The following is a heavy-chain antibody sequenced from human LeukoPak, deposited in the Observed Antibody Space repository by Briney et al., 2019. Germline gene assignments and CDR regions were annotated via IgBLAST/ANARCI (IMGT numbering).Heavy chain of an antibody. CDR1: GYSFRDYW. Sequence: GESLKISCKGSGYSFRDYWIGWVRQMPGKGPELMGLIFPDDSNTVYSPSFQGQVTISVDKSISTAYVQWGSLKASDTAIYYCARYGLQGCSTNCYRSFYYYGMDVWGQGTTVIVSS. J-gene: IGHJ6*02. CDR2: IFPDDSNT. D-gene: IGHD2-2*02. V-gene: IGHV5-51*01. CDR3: ARYGLQGCSTNCYRSFYYYGMDV.